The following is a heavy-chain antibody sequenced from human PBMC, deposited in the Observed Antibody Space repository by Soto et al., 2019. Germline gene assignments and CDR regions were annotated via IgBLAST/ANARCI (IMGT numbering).Heavy chain of an antibody. V-gene: IGHV4-39*01. CDR1: GDSISSSGFY. Sequence: PSETLSLTCAVSGDSISSSGFYWGWIRQPPGKGLEWIGSIYYSGSTYYNPSLKSRVTISVDTSKSQFSLKMRSVTAADTAVYYCARRQQWLAGYFDYWGQGTLVTL. D-gene: IGHD6-19*01. CDR3: ARRQQWLAGYFDY. CDR2: IYYSGST. J-gene: IGHJ4*02.